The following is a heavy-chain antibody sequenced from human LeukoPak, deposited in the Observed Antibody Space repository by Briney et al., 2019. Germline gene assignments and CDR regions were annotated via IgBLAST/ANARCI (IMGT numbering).Heavy chain of an antibody. CDR3: ARGTRLYDSSGDDY. J-gene: IGHJ4*02. CDR2: MNPNSGNT. Sequence: ASVKVSCKASGYTFTGYYMHWVRQATGQGLEWMGWMNPNSGNTGYAQKFQGRVTMTRNTSISTAYMELSSLRSEDTAVYYCARGTRLYDSSGDDYWGQGTLVTVSS. CDR1: GYTFTGYY. V-gene: IGHV1-8*02. D-gene: IGHD3-22*01.